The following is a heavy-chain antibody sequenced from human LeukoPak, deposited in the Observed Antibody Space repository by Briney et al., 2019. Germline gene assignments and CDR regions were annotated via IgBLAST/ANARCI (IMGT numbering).Heavy chain of an antibody. J-gene: IGHJ4*02. V-gene: IGHV1-24*01. CDR1: GYSLTELP. CDR2: FDPEDDVT. Sequence: ASVKVSCKVSGYSLTELPMHWVRQAPGKGLEWMGGFDPEDDVTISAQKFQGRLTMTEDTSRDTAYMELNSLSSEDTAVYYCARVPPLNSSGWKYFFDYWGQGTLVTVSS. CDR3: ARVPPLNSSGWKYFFDY. D-gene: IGHD6-19*01.